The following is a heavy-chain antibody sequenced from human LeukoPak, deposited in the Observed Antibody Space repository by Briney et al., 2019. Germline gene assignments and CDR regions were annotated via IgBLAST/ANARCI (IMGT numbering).Heavy chain of an antibody. Sequence: SETLSLTCAVYGGSFSGYYWSWIRQPPGKGLEWIGEINHSGSTNYNPSLKSRVTISVDTSENQFSLKLSSVTAADTAVYYCARYGCSGGSCYDYWGQGTLVTVSS. CDR1: GGSFSGYY. CDR3: ARYGCSGGSCYDY. V-gene: IGHV4-34*01. D-gene: IGHD2-15*01. J-gene: IGHJ4*02. CDR2: INHSGST.